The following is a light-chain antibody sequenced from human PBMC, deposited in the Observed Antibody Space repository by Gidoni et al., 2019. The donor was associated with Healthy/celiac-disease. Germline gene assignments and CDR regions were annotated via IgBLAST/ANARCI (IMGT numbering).Light chain of an antibody. CDR2: GAS. CDR3: QQYGSSQWT. CDR1: QRVSSSY. Sequence: DIVLTQSPGTLSLSPGERATLSCRASQRVSSSYLAWYQQKPGQAPRLLIYGASSRATGIPDRFSGSGSGTDFTLTISRLEPEDFAVYYCQQYGSSQWTFGQGTKVEIK. V-gene: IGKV3-20*01. J-gene: IGKJ1*01.